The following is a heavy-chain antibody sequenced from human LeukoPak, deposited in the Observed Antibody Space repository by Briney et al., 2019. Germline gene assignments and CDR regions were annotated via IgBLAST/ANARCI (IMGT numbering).Heavy chain of an antibody. D-gene: IGHD1-26*01. J-gene: IGHJ3*02. CDR1: GGSISSYY. CDR3: ARVGGATKDAFDI. CDR2: TYYSGST. Sequence: SETLSLTCTVSGGSISSYYWSWIRQPPGKGLEWIGYTYYSGSTNYNPSLKGRVTISVDTSKNQFSLKLSSVTAADTAVYYCARVGGATKDAFDIWGQGTMVTVSS. V-gene: IGHV4-59*01.